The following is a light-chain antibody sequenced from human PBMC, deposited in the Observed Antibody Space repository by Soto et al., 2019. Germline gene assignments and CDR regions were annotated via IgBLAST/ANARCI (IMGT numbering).Light chain of an antibody. Sequence: DIQMTPSPSTLSASVGYRFTITCLASQSISSWLAWYQQKPGKAPKLLIYDASSLESGVPSRFSGSGSGTDFTLTISSLQPEDFATYYCQKANSFPLTFGGGNKGDIK. CDR2: DAS. J-gene: IGKJ4*01. CDR1: QSISSW. V-gene: IGKV1-5*01. CDR3: QKANSFPLT.